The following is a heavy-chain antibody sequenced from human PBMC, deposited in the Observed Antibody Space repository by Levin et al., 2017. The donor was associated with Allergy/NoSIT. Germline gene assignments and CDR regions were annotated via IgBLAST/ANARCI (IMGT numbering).Heavy chain of an antibody. CDR1: GFIFSNYA. V-gene: IGHV3-30*18. CDR3: VKGAKFSSGSNYFYYYMDV. CDR2: ISFDGNDK. D-gene: IGHD6-19*01. Sequence: GESLKISCVASGFIFSNYAMHWVRQAPGKGLEWVARISFDGNDKYYVQSVKGRFTISRDNSKNTTYLQMSGLNTEDTAVYYCVKGAKFSSGSNYFYYYMDVWGKGTTVRVS. J-gene: IGHJ6*03.